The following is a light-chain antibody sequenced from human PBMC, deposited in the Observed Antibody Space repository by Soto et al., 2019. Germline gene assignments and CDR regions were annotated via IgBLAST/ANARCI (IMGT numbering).Light chain of an antibody. CDR3: SSYTRSDTRV. CDR2: DVS. CDR1: SSDVGAYNY. J-gene: IGLJ3*02. Sequence: QAVVTQPASVSGSPGQSITISCTGTSSDVGAYNYVSWYQQHPGKAPKLMIYDVSNRPSGVSNRFSGSKSGNTASLTISGLQAEDEADYYCSSYTRSDTRVFGGGTKLTVL. V-gene: IGLV2-14*01.